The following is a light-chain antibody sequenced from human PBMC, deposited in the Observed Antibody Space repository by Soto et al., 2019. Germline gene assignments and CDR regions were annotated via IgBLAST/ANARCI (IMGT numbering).Light chain of an antibody. CDR3: QQYNNWPTWT. CDR2: GAS. CDR1: QSVSSN. J-gene: IGKJ1*01. V-gene: IGKV3-15*01. Sequence: EIVMTQSPATLSVSPGERATLSCRASQSVSSNLAWYQQKPGQAPRLLIYGASTRATGIPARFSGSGSGTEFTLTISRLQSEDCAVYYCQQYNNWPTWTLGQGTKVEIQ.